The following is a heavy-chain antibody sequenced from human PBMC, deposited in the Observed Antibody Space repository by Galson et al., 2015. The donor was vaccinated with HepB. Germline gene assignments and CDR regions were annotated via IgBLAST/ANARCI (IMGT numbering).Heavy chain of an antibody. V-gene: IGHV3-15*07. CDR3: TTDHPAGDSSSWYWVPFYYYYYMDV. J-gene: IGHJ6*03. D-gene: IGHD6-13*01. CDR1: GFTFSNAW. Sequence: SLRLSCAASGFTFSNAWMNWVRQAPGKGLEWVGRIKSKTDGGTTDYAAPVKGRFTISRDDSKNTLYLQMNSLKTEDTAVYYCTTDHPAGDSSSWYWVPFYYYYYMDVWGKGTTVTVSS. CDR2: IKSKTDGGTT.